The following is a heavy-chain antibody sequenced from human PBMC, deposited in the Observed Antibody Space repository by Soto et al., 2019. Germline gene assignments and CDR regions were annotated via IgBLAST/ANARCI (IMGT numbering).Heavy chain of an antibody. V-gene: IGHV4-39*01. D-gene: IGHD1-1*01. J-gene: IGHJ6*03. CDR1: GGSISSSSYY. CDR3: ARPLQLERLSYYYYYMDV. CDR2: IYYSGST. Sequence: SETLSLTCTVSGGSISSSSYYWGWIRQPPGKGLEWIGSIYYSGSTYYNPSLKSRVTISVDTSKNQFSLKLSSVTAADTAVYYCARPLQLERLSYYYYYMDVWGKGTTVTVSS.